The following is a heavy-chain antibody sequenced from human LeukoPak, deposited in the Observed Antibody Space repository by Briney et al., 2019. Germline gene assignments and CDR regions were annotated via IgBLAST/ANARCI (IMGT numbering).Heavy chain of an antibody. CDR3: ARGTGSLDY. V-gene: IGHV6-1*01. J-gene: IGHJ4*02. Sequence: SQTLSLTCAISGDSVSSKSASWNWIRQSPSRGLEWLGRTYSRSKWFNDYAVSVKSRITINPDTSKNQFSLHLTSVTPDDTAVYYCARGTGSLDYWGQGTLVTISS. CDR1: GDSVSSKSAS. D-gene: IGHD1-26*01. CDR2: TYSRSKWFN.